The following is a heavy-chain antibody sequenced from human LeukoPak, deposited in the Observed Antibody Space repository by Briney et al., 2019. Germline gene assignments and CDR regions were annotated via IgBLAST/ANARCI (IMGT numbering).Heavy chain of an antibody. CDR1: GYTFTSYG. J-gene: IGHJ4*02. Sequence: ASVNVSCKASGYTFTSYGISWVRQAPGQGLEWMGWINAGNGNTKYSQKFQGRVTITRDTSASTAYMELSSLRSEDTAVYYCARVGPGRLVTVETGALDYWGQGTLVTVSS. CDR3: ARVGPGRLVTVETGALDY. D-gene: IGHD4-23*01. V-gene: IGHV1-18*04. CDR2: INAGNGNT.